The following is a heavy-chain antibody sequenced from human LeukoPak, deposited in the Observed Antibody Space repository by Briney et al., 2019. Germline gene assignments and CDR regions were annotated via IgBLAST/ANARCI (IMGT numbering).Heavy chain of an antibody. V-gene: IGHV3-30-3*01. D-gene: IGHD3-10*01. CDR2: ISYDGSNK. CDR3: ARDRGAVEYYFDY. Sequence: PGGSLRLSCAASGFTFSSYAMHWVRQAPGKGLEWVAVISYDGSNKYYADSVKGRFTISRDNSKNTLYLQMNSLRAEDTAVYYCARDRGAVEYYFDYWGQGTLVIVSS. CDR1: GFTFSSYA. J-gene: IGHJ4*02.